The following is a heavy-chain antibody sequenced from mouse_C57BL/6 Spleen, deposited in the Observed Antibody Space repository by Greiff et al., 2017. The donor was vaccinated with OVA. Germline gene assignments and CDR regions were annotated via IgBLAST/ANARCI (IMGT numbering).Heavy chain of an antibody. Sequence: EVKLQESGPELVKPGASVKISCKASGYSFTDYNMNWVKQSNGKSLEWIGVINPNYGTTSYNQKFKGKATLTVDQSSSTAYMQLNSLTSEDSAVYYCATHYSNHGYFDYWGQGTTLTVSS. CDR3: ATHYSNHGYFDY. CDR2: INPNYGTT. V-gene: IGHV1-39*01. D-gene: IGHD2-5*01. CDR1: GYSFTDYN. J-gene: IGHJ2*01.